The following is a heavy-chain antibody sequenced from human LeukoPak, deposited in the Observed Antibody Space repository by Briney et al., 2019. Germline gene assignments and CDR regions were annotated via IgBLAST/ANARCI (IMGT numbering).Heavy chain of an antibody. V-gene: IGHV1-18*04. CDR3: ARDFGDYAPRDAFDI. CDR1: GYTFTSYY. CDR2: ISAYNGNT. Sequence: ASVKVSCKASGYTFTSYYMHWVRQAPGQGLEWMGWISAYNGNTNYAQKLQGRVTMTTDTSTSTAYMELRSPRSDDTAVYYCARDFGDYAPRDAFDIWGQGTMVTVSS. D-gene: IGHD4-17*01. J-gene: IGHJ3*02.